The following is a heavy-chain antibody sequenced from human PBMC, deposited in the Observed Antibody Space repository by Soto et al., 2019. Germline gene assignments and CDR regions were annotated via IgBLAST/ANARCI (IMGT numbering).Heavy chain of an antibody. D-gene: IGHD4-4*01. Sequence: ASVKVSCKASGYTFTSYYMHWVRQAPGQGLEWMGIINPSGGSTRYAQKFQGRVTMTRDTSTSTVYMELSSLRSEDTAVYYCASKIIGDYSNYDWFDPWGQGTLVTVSS. CDR2: INPSGGST. J-gene: IGHJ5*02. CDR1: GYTFTSYY. V-gene: IGHV1-46*01. CDR3: ASKIIGDYSNYDWFDP.